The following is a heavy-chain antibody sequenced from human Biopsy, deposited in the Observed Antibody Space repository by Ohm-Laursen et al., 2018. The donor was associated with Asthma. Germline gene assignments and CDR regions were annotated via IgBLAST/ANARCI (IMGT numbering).Heavy chain of an antibody. V-gene: IGHV1-18*01. CDR3: ARAVDYSHYYGIDV. D-gene: IGHD3-10*01. CDR1: GYTFNIAG. Sequence: SVKLFRKTSGYTFNIAGITWVRQAPGQGLEWMGWISVYNGNTKVAQKLQDRVTMITDTSTSTAYMELRSLRSDDTAVYFCARAVDYSHYYGIDVWGQGTTVTVS. CDR2: ISVYNGNT. J-gene: IGHJ6*02.